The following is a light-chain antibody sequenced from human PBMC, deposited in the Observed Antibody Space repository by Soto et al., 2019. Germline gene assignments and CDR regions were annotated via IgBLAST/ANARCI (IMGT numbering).Light chain of an antibody. CDR2: GAS. V-gene: IGKV3-15*01. CDR1: QSVTSN. Sequence: EKEIPQAPCAQSVSPETRATPCCGASQSVTSNLAWYQQKPGQAPRLLIYGASTRPSGIPARFSGSGSGADFALTISRLEPEDFVVYYCQQYGRSPPTFGQGTKVEIK. CDR3: QQYGRSPPT. J-gene: IGKJ5*01.